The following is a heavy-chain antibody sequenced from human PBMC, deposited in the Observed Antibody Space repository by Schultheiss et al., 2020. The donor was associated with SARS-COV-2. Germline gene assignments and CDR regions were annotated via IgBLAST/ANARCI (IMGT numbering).Heavy chain of an antibody. D-gene: IGHD2-2*01. CDR3: AKAGLSLGYCSSTSCSIDY. V-gene: IGHV3-30*18. Sequence: GGSLRLSCAASGFTFDDYAMHWVRQAPGKGLEWVAVISYDGSNKYYADSVKGRFTISRDNSKNTLYLQMNSLRAEDTAVYYCAKAGLSLGYCSSTSCSIDYWGQGTLVTVSS. J-gene: IGHJ4*02. CDR2: ISYDGSNK. CDR1: GFTFDDYA.